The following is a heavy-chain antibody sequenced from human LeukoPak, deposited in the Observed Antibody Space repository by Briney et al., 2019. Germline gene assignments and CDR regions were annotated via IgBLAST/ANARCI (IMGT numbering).Heavy chain of an antibody. D-gene: IGHD2-2*01. Sequence: SETLSLTCAVSGGSISSGGYSWSWIRQPPGKGLEWIGYIYHSGSTYYNPSLKSRVTISVDTSKNQFSLKLSSVTAADTAVYYCARGVWCSSTSCPIDPWGQGTLVTVSS. V-gene: IGHV4-30-2*05. CDR1: GGSISSGGYS. CDR3: ARGVWCSSTSCPIDP. J-gene: IGHJ5*02. CDR2: IYHSGST.